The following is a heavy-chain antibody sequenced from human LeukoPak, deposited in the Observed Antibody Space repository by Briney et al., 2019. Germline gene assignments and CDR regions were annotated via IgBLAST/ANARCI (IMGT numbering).Heavy chain of an antibody. CDR1: GFTFSDYY. CDR2: ISSRGSTI. J-gene: IGHJ2*01. CDR3: AREEAFGCGGDCYPWYFDL. V-gene: IGHV3-11*01. Sequence: GGSLRLSCAASGFTFSDYYMSWIRQAPGKGLEWVSYISSRGSTIYYADSVKGRFTISRDNAKNSLYLQMNSLRAEDTAVYYCAREEAFGCGGDCYPWYFDLWGRGTLVTVSS. D-gene: IGHD2-21*02.